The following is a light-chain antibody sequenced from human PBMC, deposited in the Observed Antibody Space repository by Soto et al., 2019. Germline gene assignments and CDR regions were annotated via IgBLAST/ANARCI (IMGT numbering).Light chain of an antibody. CDR3: CSYAGSSTAI. J-gene: IGLJ2*01. Sequence: QSALTQPASVSGSPGQSITISCTGTSSDVGSDNLVSWYQQHPGKAPKLMIYEGSKRPSGVSNRVSGSKSGNTASLTISGLQAEDEADYYCCSYAGSSTAIFGGGTKLTVL. CDR2: EGS. V-gene: IGLV2-23*01. CDR1: SSDVGSDNL.